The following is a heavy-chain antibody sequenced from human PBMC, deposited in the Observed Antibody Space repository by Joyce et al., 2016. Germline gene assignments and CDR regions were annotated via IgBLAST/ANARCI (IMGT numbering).Heavy chain of an antibody. D-gene: IGHD3-22*01. J-gene: IGHJ4*02. CDR1: GFSFSSYS. Sequence: EVQLVESGGGLTQPGGSLRLSCVASGFSFSSYSMSWVCQAPGKGLDWVAYISGSSSTTYYADAVKGRFTISRDSGKNSLFLQMNSLRDEDTAVYYCTRDSLIVVDSFDYWGQGTPVTVSS. V-gene: IGHV3-48*02. CDR3: TRDSLIVVDSFDY. CDR2: ISGSSSTT.